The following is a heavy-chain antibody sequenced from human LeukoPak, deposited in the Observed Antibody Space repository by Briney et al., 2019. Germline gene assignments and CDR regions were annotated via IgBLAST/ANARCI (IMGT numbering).Heavy chain of an antibody. V-gene: IGHV3-30*04. J-gene: IGHJ4*02. CDR1: GFTFSSYA. CDR3: ATAVAANAIVSNYFDY. CDR2: ISYDGSNK. Sequence: PGGSLRLSCAASGFTFSSYAMHWVRQAPGKGLEWVAVISYDGSNKYYADSVKVRFTISRDNSKNTLYLQMNSLRVEDTAVYYCATAVAANAIVSNYFDYWGQGTPVTVFS. D-gene: IGHD2-21*01.